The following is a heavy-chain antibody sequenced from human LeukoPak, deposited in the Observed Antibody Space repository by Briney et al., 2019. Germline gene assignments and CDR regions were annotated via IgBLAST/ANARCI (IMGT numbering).Heavy chain of an antibody. V-gene: IGHV1-24*01. D-gene: IGHD1-26*01. CDR1: GYTLTELS. CDR2: FDPEDGET. Sequence: ASVKVSCKVSGYTLTELSMHWVRQAPGKGLEWMGGFDPEDGETIYAQKFQGRVTTTEDTSTDTAYMELSSLRSEDTAVYYCATAPSGSYVDYWGQGTLVTVSS. J-gene: IGHJ4*02. CDR3: ATAPSGSYVDY.